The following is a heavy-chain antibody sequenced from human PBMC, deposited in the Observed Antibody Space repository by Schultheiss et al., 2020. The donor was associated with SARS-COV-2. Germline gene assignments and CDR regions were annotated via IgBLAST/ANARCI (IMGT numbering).Heavy chain of an antibody. Sequence: GGSLRLSCAASGFTFSSYAMSWVRQAPGKGLEWVSAISGSGGSTYYADSVKCRFTISRDNSKNTLYLQMNSLRAEDTAVYYCARDQRRNYYGSGSYGYFDYWGQGTLVTVSS. CDR3: ARDQRRNYYGSGSYGYFDY. CDR1: GFTFSSYA. V-gene: IGHV3-23*01. J-gene: IGHJ4*02. CDR2: ISGSGGST. D-gene: IGHD3-10*01.